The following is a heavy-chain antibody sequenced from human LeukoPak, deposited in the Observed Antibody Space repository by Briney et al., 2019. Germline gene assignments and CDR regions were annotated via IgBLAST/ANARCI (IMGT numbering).Heavy chain of an antibody. V-gene: IGHV4-59*01. CDR1: GDSISSYY. Sequence: SETLSLTCTVSGDSISSYYWSWIRQPPGKGLEWIGYIYNSGSTNYNPSLKSRVTISVDTSKNHFSLKLSSVTAADTAVYYCAREEAAAGSSFYYGMDVWGQGTTVTVSS. J-gene: IGHJ6*02. D-gene: IGHD6-13*01. CDR2: IYNSGST. CDR3: AREEAAAGSSFYYGMDV.